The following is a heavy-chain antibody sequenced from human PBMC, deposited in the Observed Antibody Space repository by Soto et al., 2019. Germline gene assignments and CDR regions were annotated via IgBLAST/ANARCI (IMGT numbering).Heavy chain of an antibody. Sequence: SVKVSCKASGGTFSSYAISWVRQAPGQGLEWMGGIIPIFGTANYAQKFQGRVTITADESTSTAYMELSSLRSEDTAVYYCARHPDSSGYYPRYWYFDLWGRGTLVTVSS. D-gene: IGHD3-22*01. J-gene: IGHJ2*01. CDR1: GGTFSSYA. CDR2: IIPIFGTA. V-gene: IGHV1-69*13. CDR3: ARHPDSSGYYPRYWYFDL.